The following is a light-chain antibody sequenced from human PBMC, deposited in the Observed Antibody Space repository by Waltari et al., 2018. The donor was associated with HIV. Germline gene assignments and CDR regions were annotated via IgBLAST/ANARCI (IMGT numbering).Light chain of an antibody. Sequence: YKLTQPPSVSVSPGQSARITCSGDAVPKQFTFWYQQKSGQAPMLVIYEDNKRPSGIPERFSGSSSGTMATLTISGAQIDDEGDYYCYSTDTTGNHGGVFGTGTKVTVL. CDR3: YSTDTTGNHGGV. J-gene: IGLJ1*01. CDR1: AVPKQF. CDR2: EDN. V-gene: IGLV3-10*01.